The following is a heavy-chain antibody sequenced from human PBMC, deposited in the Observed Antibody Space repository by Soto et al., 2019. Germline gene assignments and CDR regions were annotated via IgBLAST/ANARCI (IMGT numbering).Heavy chain of an antibody. CDR3: AMAFFEYYYDSSGYWDKGY. CDR1: GGTFSSYA. Sequence: QVQLVQSGAEVKKPGSSVKVSCKASGGTFSSYAISWVRQAPGQGLEWMGGIIPIFGTANYAQKFQGRVTITADESTITAYMELSSLRSEDTAVYYWAMAFFEYYYDSSGYWDKGYWGQGTLVTVSS. D-gene: IGHD3-22*01. CDR2: IIPIFGTA. V-gene: IGHV1-69*01. J-gene: IGHJ4*02.